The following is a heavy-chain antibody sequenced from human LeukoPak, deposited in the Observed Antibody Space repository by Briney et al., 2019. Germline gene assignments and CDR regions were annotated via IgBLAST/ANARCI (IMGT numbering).Heavy chain of an antibody. D-gene: IGHD6-13*01. CDR3: ARDDEGTALAARRYYYYMDV. J-gene: IGHJ6*03. CDR2: IYYSGST. Sequence: PSETLSLTCTVSGGSISSGDYYWSWIRQPPGKGLEWIGYIYYSGSTYYNPSLKSRVTISVDTSKNQFSLKLSSVTAADTAVYYCARDDEGTALAARRYYYYMDVWGKGTTVTVSS. CDR1: GGSISSGDYY. V-gene: IGHV4-30-4*08.